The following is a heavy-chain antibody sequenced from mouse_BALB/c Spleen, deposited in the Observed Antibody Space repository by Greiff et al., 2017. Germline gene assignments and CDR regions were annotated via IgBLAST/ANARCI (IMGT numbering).Heavy chain of an antibody. Sequence: QVQLQQSGPGLVQPSQCLSITCTVSGFSLTSYGVHWVRQSPGKGLEWLGVIWSGGSTDYNAAFISRLSISKDNSKSQVFFIMNSQQANDTAIYYCARRNRYDGGDYWGQGTSVTVSS. J-gene: IGHJ4*01. V-gene: IGHV2-2*02. CDR1: GFSLTSYG. CDR3: ARRNRYDGGDY. D-gene: IGHD2-14*01. CDR2: IWSGGST.